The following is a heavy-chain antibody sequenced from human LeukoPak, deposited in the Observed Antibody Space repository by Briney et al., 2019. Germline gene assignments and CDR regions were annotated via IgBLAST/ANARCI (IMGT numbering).Heavy chain of an antibody. D-gene: IGHD6-13*01. V-gene: IGHV4-34*01. CDR1: GGSFSGYY. CDR2: INHSGST. J-gene: IGHJ4*02. CDR3: ARSPLWSAAGTEVDY. Sequence: PSETLSLTCAVYGGSFSGYYWSWIRQPPGKGLEWIGEINHSGSTNYNPSLKGRVTISVDTSKNQFSLKLSSVTAADTAVHYCARSPLWSAAGTEVDYWGQGTLVTVSS.